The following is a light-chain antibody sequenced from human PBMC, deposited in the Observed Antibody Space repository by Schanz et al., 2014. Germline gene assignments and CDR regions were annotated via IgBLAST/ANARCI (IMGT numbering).Light chain of an antibody. CDR1: QSVSTN. J-gene: IGKJ4*01. Sequence: EIVLTQSPGTLSLSPGERATLSCRASQSVSTNLAWYQQKPGQAPRLLIYGASSRATGIPDRFSGSGSGTDFTLTISRLEPEDFATYYCQQANSFPLTFGGGTKVESK. CDR2: GAS. V-gene: IGKV3-20*01. CDR3: QQANSFPLT.